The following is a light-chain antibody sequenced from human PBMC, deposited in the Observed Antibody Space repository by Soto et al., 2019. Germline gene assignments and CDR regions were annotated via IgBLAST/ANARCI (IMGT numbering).Light chain of an antibody. CDR2: DAS. V-gene: IGKV3D-15*01. J-gene: IGKJ1*01. CDR3: QQYDNWLGT. Sequence: EIVMTQSPATLSVSPGERATLSCRASQSVSSNLAWYQQTPGQAPRLLLFDASTRATGIPARFSGSGSGTEFTLTISSLQSEDFAVYYCQQYDNWLGTFGQGTKVEVK. CDR1: QSVSSN.